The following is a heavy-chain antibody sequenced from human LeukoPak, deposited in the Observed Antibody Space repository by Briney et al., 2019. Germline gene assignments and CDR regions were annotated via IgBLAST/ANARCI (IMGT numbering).Heavy chain of an antibody. CDR2: ISSSGRT. D-gene: IGHD2-2*01. CDR1: GFTVSDNY. J-gene: IGHJ4*02. Sequence: GGSLRLSCAVSGFTVSDNYMSWVRQAPGKGLDWVSVISSSGRTSYTDSVKGRFTISRDNSKNAMYLQMNNLRAEDTAVYYCAREALYCSSTSCYAAGAFDYWGQGTLVTVSS. CDR3: AREALYCSSTSCYAAGAFDY. V-gene: IGHV3-53*01.